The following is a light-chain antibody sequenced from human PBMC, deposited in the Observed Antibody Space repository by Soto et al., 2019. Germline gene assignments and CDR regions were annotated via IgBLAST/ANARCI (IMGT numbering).Light chain of an antibody. CDR2: AAS. Sequence: DIQLTQSPSFLSASVGDRVTITCRASQGISSYLAWYQQKPGKAPKFLIHAASTLQSGVPSRFSGSGSGTEFTLTISSLQPEDFATYSCQQLSSYPLTFGPGTKVYIK. CDR3: QQLSSYPLT. J-gene: IGKJ3*01. V-gene: IGKV1-9*01. CDR1: QGISSY.